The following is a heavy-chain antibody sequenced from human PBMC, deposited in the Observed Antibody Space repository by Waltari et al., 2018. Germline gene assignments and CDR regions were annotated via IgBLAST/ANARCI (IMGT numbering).Heavy chain of an antibody. Sequence: QVQLVESGGGVVQPGGSLRLSCAASGFTFSSYGMPWVRQAPGKGLEWVAFIRYDGSNKYYADSVKGRFTISRDNSKNTLYLQMNSLRAEDTAVYYCAKEKRFRELSDYWGQGTLVTVSS. J-gene: IGHJ4*02. CDR3: AKEKRFRELSDY. D-gene: IGHD3-10*01. CDR1: GFTFSSYG. V-gene: IGHV3-30*02. CDR2: IRYDGSNK.